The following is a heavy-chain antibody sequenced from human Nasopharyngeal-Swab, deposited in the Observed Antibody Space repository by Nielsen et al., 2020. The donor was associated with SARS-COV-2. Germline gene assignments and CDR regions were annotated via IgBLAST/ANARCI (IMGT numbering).Heavy chain of an antibody. CDR3: AKADSGYYDAFYYYYMDV. Sequence: WIRQPPGKGLEWVSAISGSGGSTYYADSVKGRFTISRDKSKNTLYLQMNSLRAEDTAVYYCAKADSGYYDAFYYYYMDVWGKGTTVTVSS. D-gene: IGHD3-22*01. V-gene: IGHV3-23*01. J-gene: IGHJ6*03. CDR2: ISGSGGST.